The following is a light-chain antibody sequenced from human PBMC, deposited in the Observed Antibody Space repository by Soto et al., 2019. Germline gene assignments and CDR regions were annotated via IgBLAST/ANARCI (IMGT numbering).Light chain of an antibody. CDR2: DAS. V-gene: IGKV3-15*01. J-gene: IGKJ4*01. CDR3: QQYNSWPVT. CDR1: QTVTKK. Sequence: EIVMTQSPATLSVSPGESVVLSCRATQTVTKKLAWYQQKPGQSPRLLIYDASIRATGIPARFSCSGSGTEFTLTISSLQSEDFVLYYCQQYNSWPVTFGGGTKVESK.